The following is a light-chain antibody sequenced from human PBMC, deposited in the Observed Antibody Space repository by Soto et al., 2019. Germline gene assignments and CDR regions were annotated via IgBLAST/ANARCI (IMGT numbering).Light chain of an antibody. CDR1: QSISDS. CDR3: HQYYDWPPQT. Sequence: EIVVTQSPAILSVSPGERATLSCSTSQSISDSLAWYQQKAGQAPRLLIYGASTRATGIPARFSGGGSGTEFTLTITSLQSEDSAVYYCHQYYDWPPQTFGPGTKVEIK. J-gene: IGKJ1*01. V-gene: IGKV3-15*01. CDR2: GAS.